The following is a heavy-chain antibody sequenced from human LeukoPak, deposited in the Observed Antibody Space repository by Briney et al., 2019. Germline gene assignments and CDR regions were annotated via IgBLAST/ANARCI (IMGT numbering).Heavy chain of an antibody. Sequence: SETLSLTCTVSGGSISSYYWSWIRQPAGKGLEWIGRIYTRGSTNYNPSLKSRVTMSVDTSKNQFSLKLSSVTAADTAVYYCARDEQQLVPRGMDVWGQGTTVTVSS. D-gene: IGHD6-13*01. CDR2: IYTRGST. CDR1: GGSISSYY. V-gene: IGHV4-4*07. J-gene: IGHJ6*02. CDR3: ARDEQQLVPRGMDV.